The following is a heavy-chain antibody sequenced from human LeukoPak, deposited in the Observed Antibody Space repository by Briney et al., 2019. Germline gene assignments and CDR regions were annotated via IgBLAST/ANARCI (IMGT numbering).Heavy chain of an antibody. Sequence: SETLSLTCTVSGDSISRYYWNWIRQPAGKGLEWIGRFYTSGNTNYNPSLKSRVTISVDKSKNHFSLKLSSVTAADTAVYYCARDRGPYDFWSAYSPEVRRASDIWGQGILVTVSS. CDR1: GDSISRYY. J-gene: IGHJ3*02. CDR3: ARDRGPYDFWSAYSPEVRRASDI. D-gene: IGHD3-3*01. CDR2: FYTSGNT. V-gene: IGHV4-4*07.